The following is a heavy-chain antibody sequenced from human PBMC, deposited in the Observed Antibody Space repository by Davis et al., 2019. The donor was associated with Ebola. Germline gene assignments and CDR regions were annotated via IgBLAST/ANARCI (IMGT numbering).Heavy chain of an antibody. D-gene: IGHD2-2*02. CDR2: IYPGDSDT. J-gene: IGHJ4*02. CDR1: GYSFTSYW. V-gene: IGHV5-51*01. Sequence: PGGSLRLSCKGSGYSFTSYWIAWVRQLPGKGLEWMGIIYPGDSDTRYSPSFRGQVTISADKSISTAYLQWSSLKASDTAMYYCARLGCTSHCYTHFDYWGQGTLVTVSS. CDR3: ARLGCTSHCYTHFDY.